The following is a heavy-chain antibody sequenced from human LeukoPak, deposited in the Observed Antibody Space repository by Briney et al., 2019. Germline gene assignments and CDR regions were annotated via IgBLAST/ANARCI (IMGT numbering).Heavy chain of an antibody. J-gene: IGHJ4*02. CDR2: ISGSGSNT. V-gene: IGHV3-23*01. D-gene: IGHD1-26*01. CDR3: AKAIVGVSGLGY. Sequence: PGGSLRLSCAASGFTFSNSAMSWVRQAPGKGLEWVSAISGSGSNTYYADSVKGRFTISRDTSKNTLYLQVNSLRAEDTALYYCAKAIVGVSGLGYWGQGTLVTV. CDR1: GFTFSNSA.